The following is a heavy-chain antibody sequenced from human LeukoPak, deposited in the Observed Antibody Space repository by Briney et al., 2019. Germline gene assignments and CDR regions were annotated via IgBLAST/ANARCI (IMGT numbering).Heavy chain of an antibody. J-gene: IGHJ4*02. D-gene: IGHD3-3*01. CDR2: ISGSGGST. Sequence: PGGSLRLSCAASGFTFSSYAMSWVRQAPGKGLEWVSAISGSGGSTYYADSVKGRFTISRDNSKNTLYLQMNSLRAEDTAVYYCARDSGQALRFLEWLPPGYWGQGTLVTVSS. CDR1: GFTFSSYA. V-gene: IGHV3-23*01. CDR3: ARDSGQALRFLEWLPPGY.